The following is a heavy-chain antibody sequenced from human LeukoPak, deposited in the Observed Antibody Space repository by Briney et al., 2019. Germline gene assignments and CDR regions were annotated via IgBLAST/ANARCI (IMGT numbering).Heavy chain of an antibody. D-gene: IGHD6-6*01. J-gene: IGHJ4*02. Sequence: GGSLRLSCAASGFTFTNNFMSWVRRVPGKGLEWVANIKQDGSETTYADSVRGRFTIFRDNAKDSVYLQMNSLRAEDTAVYYCARGRKQLEVGVRYWGQGTLVTVSS. V-gene: IGHV3-7*04. CDR3: ARGRKQLEVGVRY. CDR2: IKQDGSET. CDR1: GFTFTNNF.